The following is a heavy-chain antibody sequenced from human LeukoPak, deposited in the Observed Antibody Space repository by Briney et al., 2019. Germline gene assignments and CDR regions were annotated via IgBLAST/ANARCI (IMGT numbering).Heavy chain of an antibody. J-gene: IGHJ4*02. D-gene: IGHD6-25*01. CDR1: GXTFSNAW. CDR3: TRRQESDY. V-gene: IGHV3-15*01. CDR2: IKGKTDGETA. Sequence: GGSLRLSCAASGXTFSNAWINWVRQAPGKGLEWVGRIKGKTDGETADYAAPVKGRFTISRDDSRNTVYMQMNSLKTDDTAVYYCTRRQESDYWGQGTLVTVSS.